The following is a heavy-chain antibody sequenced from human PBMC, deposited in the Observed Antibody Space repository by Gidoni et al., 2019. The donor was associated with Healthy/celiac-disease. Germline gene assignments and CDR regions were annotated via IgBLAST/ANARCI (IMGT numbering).Heavy chain of an antibody. CDR2: IYYSGST. J-gene: IGHJ4*02. CDR1: GGSISSYY. CDR3: ARGARRQWLPHY. Sequence: QVQLQESGPGLVKPSETLSLTCTVSGGSISSYYWSWIRQPPGKGLEWIGYIYYSGSTNYNPSLKSRVTISVDTSKNQFSLKLSSVTAADTAVYYCARGARRQWLPHYWGQGTLVTVSS. V-gene: IGHV4-59*01. D-gene: IGHD6-19*01.